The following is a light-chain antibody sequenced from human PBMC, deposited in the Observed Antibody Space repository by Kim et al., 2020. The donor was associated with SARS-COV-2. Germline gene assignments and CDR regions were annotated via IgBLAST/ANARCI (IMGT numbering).Light chain of an antibody. V-gene: IGKV3-20*01. Sequence: FAPGESPTLPCRASQSVSKSYLAWYQQNPGQAPRLLIYVASSRATGIPDRFSGSGSGTDFTLTISRLEPEDFAVYYCQQYGSSPYTFGQGTKLEIK. CDR2: VAS. CDR1: QSVSKSY. J-gene: IGKJ2*01. CDR3: QQYGSSPYT.